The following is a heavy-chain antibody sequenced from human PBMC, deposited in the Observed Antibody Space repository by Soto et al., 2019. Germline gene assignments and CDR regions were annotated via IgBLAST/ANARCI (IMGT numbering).Heavy chain of an antibody. CDR2: IDPSDSYT. J-gene: IGHJ5*02. CDR3: ARTPYYDFWSGYSTNWFDP. CDR1: GYSFTSYW. D-gene: IGHD3-3*01. V-gene: IGHV5-10-1*01. Sequence: PGESLKISSKGSGYSFTSYWVSWVRQMPGKGLEWMGRIDPSDSYTNYSPSFQGHVTISADKSISTAYLQWSSLKASDTAMYYCARTPYYDFWSGYSTNWFDPWGQGTLVTVSS.